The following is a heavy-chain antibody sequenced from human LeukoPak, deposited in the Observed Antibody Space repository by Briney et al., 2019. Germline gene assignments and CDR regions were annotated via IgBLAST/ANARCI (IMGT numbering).Heavy chain of an antibody. CDR3: ARGVAAAGTIWFDP. CDR2: IYTSGST. V-gene: IGHV4-61*02. J-gene: IGHJ5*02. CDR1: GGSISSGSYY. D-gene: IGHD6-13*01. Sequence: PSGTLSLTCTVSGGSISSGSYYWSWLRPPAGKGLEWIGRIYTSGSTNYNPSLKGRVTISVDTSKNQFSLKLSSVTDADTAVYYCARGVAAAGTIWFDPWGQGTLVTVSS.